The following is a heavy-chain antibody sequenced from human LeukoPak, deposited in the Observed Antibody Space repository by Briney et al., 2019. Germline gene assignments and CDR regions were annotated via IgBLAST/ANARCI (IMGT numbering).Heavy chain of an antibody. CDR2: IYTCGFT. CDR1: EFTVSGDY. V-gene: IGHV3-66*01. Sequence: GGSLRLSCAASEFTVSGDYMTWVRQAPGKGLEWLSVIYTCGFTYYAESVKGRFTISRDSPRNTLYLQMDNLRPEDTAVYYCARGARGKSLSYCSGGSAFDSWGQGAPVTVSS. J-gene: IGHJ4*02. CDR3: ARGARGKSLSYCSGGSAFDS. D-gene: IGHD2-15*01.